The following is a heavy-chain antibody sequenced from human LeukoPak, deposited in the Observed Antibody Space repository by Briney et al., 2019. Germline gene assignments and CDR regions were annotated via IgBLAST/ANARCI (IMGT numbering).Heavy chain of an antibody. V-gene: IGHV3-30-3*01. CDR3: ARDPIQYSSSHPLDY. J-gene: IGHJ4*02. CDR2: ISYDGSNK. CDR1: GFTFSSYA. Sequence: GGSLRLSCAASGFTFSSYAMHWVRQAPGKGLEWVAVISYDGSNKYYADSVKGRFTISRDNSKNTLYLQMNSLRAEDTAVYYCARDPIQYSSSHPLDYWGQGTLVTVSS. D-gene: IGHD6-6*01.